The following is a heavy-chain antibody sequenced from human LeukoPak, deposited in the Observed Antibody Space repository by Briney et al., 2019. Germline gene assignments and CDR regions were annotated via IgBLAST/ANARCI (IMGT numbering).Heavy chain of an antibody. CDR1: GFTFSSYS. V-gene: IGHV3-23*01. J-gene: IGHJ6*02. D-gene: IGHD6-19*01. CDR3: AKDMEDSSGLLGYYYSMDV. Sequence: PGGSLRLSCAASGFTFSSYSMNWVRQAPGKGLEWVSVISGGDGPTYYADSVKGRFTISRDNSKNTLYLQMNSLRAEDTAVYYCAKDMEDSSGLLGYYYSMDVWGQGTTVTVSS. CDR2: ISGGDGPT.